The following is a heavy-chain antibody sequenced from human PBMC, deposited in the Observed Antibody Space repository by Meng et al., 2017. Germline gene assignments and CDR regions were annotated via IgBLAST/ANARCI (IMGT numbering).Heavy chain of an antibody. V-gene: IGHV3-13*01. D-gene: IGHD5-18*01. J-gene: IGHJ4*02. CDR3: VRGSSYNYGFDY. CDR1: GFTFSTTD. CDR2: IGIASDT. Sequence: DVESLGCGEGLVQPWRPLYLSCAASGFTFSTTDLHWVRQATGKGLEWVSAIGIASDTYYPGSVKGRFTISREDAKNSLYLQMNNLRAGDTAVYYCVRGSSYNYGFDYWGQGTLVTVSS.